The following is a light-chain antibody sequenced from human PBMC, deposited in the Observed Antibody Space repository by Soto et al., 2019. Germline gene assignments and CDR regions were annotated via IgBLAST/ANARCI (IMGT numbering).Light chain of an antibody. CDR1: NFNVKNNY. V-gene: IGLV1-47*01. CDR3: ASWDDSLSETV. Sequence: QSVLTQPPSLSGTPGQRVTLSCSGSNFNVKNNYVYWYQQFAGTAPKLLISSNNRRPSGVPDRFSGSKSGSSASLAISGLRPEDEADYYCASWDDSLSETVFGGGTQLTVL. J-gene: IGLJ7*01. CDR2: SNN.